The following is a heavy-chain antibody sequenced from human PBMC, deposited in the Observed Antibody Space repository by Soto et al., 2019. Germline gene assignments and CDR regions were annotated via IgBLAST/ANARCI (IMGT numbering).Heavy chain of an antibody. V-gene: IGHV3-23*01. J-gene: IGHJ6*02. Sequence: EVQLLESGGGLVQPGGSLRLACAASGFTFSRYAMSWVRQAPGKGLEWVSAISGSGGSTYYADSVKGRFTISRDNAKNTLYLQMNTLRAEDTAVYYCAKVGDCSGGSGYVRQYREHYYYGMDVWGQGTTVTVSS. D-gene: IGHD2-15*01. CDR1: GFTFSRYA. CDR3: AKVGDCSGGSGYVRQYREHYYYGMDV. CDR2: ISGSGGST.